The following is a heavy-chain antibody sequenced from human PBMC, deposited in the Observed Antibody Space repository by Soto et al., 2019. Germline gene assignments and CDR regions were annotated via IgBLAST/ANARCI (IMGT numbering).Heavy chain of an antibody. J-gene: IGHJ6*02. CDR1: GGSISSSSYY. V-gene: IGHV4-39*01. D-gene: IGHD6-19*01. CDR2: IYYSGST. CDR3: AGQRIAVAGYYYYGMDV. Sequence: SETLSLTCTVSGGSISSSSYYWGWIRQPPGKGLEWIGSIYYSGSTYYNPSLKSRVTISVDTSKNQFSLKLSSVTAADTAVYYCAGQRIAVAGYYYYGMDVWGQGTTVTVSS.